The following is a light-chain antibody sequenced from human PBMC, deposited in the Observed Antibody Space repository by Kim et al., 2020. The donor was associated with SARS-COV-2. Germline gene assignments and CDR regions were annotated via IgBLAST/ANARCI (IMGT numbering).Light chain of an antibody. CDR1: QTVSDNF. CDR3: QQYGRSPLYS. V-gene: IGKV3-20*01. CDR2: RAS. Sequence: SHGERATLSCRASQTVSDNFLAWYQQKPGQAPRLLVYRASSRATGITDRFSGGGSGTDFTLTINRLEPEDSAIYYCQQYGRSPLYSFGRGTKLEI. J-gene: IGKJ2*03.